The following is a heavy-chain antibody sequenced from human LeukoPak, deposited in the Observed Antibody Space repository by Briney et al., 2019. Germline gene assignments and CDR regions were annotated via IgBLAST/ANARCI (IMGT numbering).Heavy chain of an antibody. CDR3: ARDLGQYYDTSDNWFDP. Sequence: PGGSLRLSCAASVFTFSNYWMHRVRQAPGKGLVWVSRINSDGINTSYADSVKGRFTISRDNAKNTLNLQMNSLRAEDTAVYYCARDLGQYYDTSDNWFDPWGQGTLVTVSS. CDR2: INSDGINT. J-gene: IGHJ5*02. CDR1: VFTFSNYW. V-gene: IGHV3-74*01. D-gene: IGHD3-22*01.